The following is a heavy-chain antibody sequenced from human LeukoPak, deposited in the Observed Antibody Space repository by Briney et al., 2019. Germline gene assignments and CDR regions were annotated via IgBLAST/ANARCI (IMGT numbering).Heavy chain of an antibody. J-gene: IGHJ6*02. CDR3: ARGDYEWFGEYSVHHYYGMDV. V-gene: IGHV3-11*04. D-gene: IGHD3-10*01. Sequence: GGSLRLSCAASGFIFSDCYMSWIRQAPGKGLEWVSYISSSGTTIYYADSVKGRFTISRDNAKNSLYLQMNSLRAEDTAVYYCARGDYEWFGEYSVHHYYGMDVWGQGTTVTVSS. CDR1: GFIFSDCY. CDR2: ISSSGTTI.